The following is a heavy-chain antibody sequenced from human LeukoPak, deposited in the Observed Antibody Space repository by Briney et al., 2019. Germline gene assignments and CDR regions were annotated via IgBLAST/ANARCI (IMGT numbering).Heavy chain of an antibody. J-gene: IGHJ5*02. CDR2: ISYDGSNK. V-gene: IGHV3-30-3*01. CDR3: ARKPSWGSGCCSGWFDP. D-gene: IGHD6-19*01. CDR1: GFAFSSYA. Sequence: GGSLRLSCAASGFAFSSYAMHWVRQAPGKGLEWVAVISYDGSNKYYADSVKGRFTISRDNSKNTLYLQMNSLRAEDTAVYYCARKPSWGSGCCSGWFDPWGQGTLVTVSS.